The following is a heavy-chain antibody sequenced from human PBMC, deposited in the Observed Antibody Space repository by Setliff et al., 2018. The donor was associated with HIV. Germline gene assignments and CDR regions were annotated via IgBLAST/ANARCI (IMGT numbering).Heavy chain of an antibody. J-gene: IGHJ6*03. CDR1: GGSITSSLYY. CDR2: INHSGST. CDR3: ARGVSCSGGSCYYYYMDV. Sequence: SETLSLTCAVSGGSITSSLYYWTWIRQHPGKGLEWIGEINHSGSTNYNPSLKSRVTISVDTSKNQFSLKLSSVTAADTAVYYCARGVSCSGGSCYYYYMDVWGKGTTVTVSS. V-gene: IGHV4-34*01. D-gene: IGHD2-15*01.